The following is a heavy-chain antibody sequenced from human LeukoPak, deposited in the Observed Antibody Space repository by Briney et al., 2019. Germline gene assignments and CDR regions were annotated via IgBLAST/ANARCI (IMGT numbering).Heavy chain of an antibody. CDR3: AKGAGVVVVPAASGY. CDR2: ISYDGSNK. J-gene: IGHJ4*02. CDR1: GFTFSSYG. D-gene: IGHD2-2*01. Sequence: GGSLRLSCAASGFTFSSYGMHWVRQAPGKGLEWVAVISYDGSNKYYADSVKGRFTISRDNSKNTLYLQMNSLRAEDTAAYYCAKGAGVVVVPAASGYWGQGTLVTVSS. V-gene: IGHV3-30*18.